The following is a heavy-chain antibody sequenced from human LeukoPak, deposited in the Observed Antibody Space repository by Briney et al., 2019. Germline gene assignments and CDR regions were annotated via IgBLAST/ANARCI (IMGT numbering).Heavy chain of an antibody. CDR3: AERPYSAPGAFDI. Sequence: GGSLRLSCAASGLIFNIFAMSWVRQAPGKGLEWVTTISASGGSTYYADSVKGRFTISRDNSKNTLYMQMISLRAEDTAVYYCAERPYSAPGAFDIWGQGTMVTVSS. D-gene: IGHD4-11*01. J-gene: IGHJ3*02. CDR2: ISASGGST. CDR1: GLIFNIFA. V-gene: IGHV3-23*01.